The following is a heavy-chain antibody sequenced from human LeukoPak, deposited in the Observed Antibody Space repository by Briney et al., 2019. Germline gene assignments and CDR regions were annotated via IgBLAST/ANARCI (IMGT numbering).Heavy chain of an antibody. CDR3: AREGITMVRGVIDY. D-gene: IGHD3-10*01. J-gene: IGHJ4*02. CDR2: INAGNGNT. Sequence: ASVKVSCKASGFTFTSSAMQWVRQARGQRLEWIGWINAGNGNTKYSQKFQGRVTITRDTSASTAYMELSSLRSEDTAVYYCAREGITMVRGVIDYWGQGTLVTVSS. CDR1: GFTFTSSA. V-gene: IGHV1-3*01.